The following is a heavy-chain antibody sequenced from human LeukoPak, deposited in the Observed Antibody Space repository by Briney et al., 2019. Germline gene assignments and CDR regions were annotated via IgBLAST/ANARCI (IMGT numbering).Heavy chain of an antibody. CDR3: ARIAPRWATTSYYYYMDV. CDR2: MNPNSGNT. D-gene: IGHD5-24*01. J-gene: IGHJ6*03. Sequence: ASVKVSCKASGYTFTSYDINWVRQATGQGLEWMGWMNPNSGNTGYAQKFQGRVTITRNTSISTAYMELSSLRSEDTAVYYCARIAPRWATTSYYYYMDVWGKGTTGTVSS. V-gene: IGHV1-8*03. CDR1: GYTFTSYD.